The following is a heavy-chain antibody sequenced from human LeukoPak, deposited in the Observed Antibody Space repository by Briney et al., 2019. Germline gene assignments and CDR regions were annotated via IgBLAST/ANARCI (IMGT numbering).Heavy chain of an antibody. J-gene: IGHJ4*02. V-gene: IGHV4-30-2*01. CDR1: GGSISSGGYS. Sequence: PSQTLSLTCAVSGGSISSGGYSWSWIRHPPGQGLEWIGYIYHSGSTYYNPSLKSRVTISVDRSKNQFSLKLSSVTAADTAVYYCARGAVYDYVWGSFDYWGQGTLVTVSS. CDR2: IYHSGST. D-gene: IGHD3-16*01. CDR3: ARGAVYDYVWGSFDY.